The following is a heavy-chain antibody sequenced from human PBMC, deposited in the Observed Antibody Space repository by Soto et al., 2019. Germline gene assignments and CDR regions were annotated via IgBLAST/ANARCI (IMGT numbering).Heavy chain of an antibody. V-gene: IGHV3-23*01. Sequence: GGSLRLSCAASGCTFSNYAMSWVRQAPGKGLEWVSAISSSGDSPYYADSVKGRFTVSRDNSKNTLYLQMNSLRVEATAIYYCARNTITPPHYWGQGTXVTVSS. D-gene: IGHD5-12*01. CDR3: ARNTITPPHY. J-gene: IGHJ4*02. CDR2: ISSSGDSP. CDR1: GCTFSNYA.